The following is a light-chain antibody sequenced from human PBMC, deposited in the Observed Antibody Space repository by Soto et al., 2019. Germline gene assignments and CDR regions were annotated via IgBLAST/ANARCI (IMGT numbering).Light chain of an antibody. CDR1: QSLVFSDGNTY. J-gene: IGKJ2*01. V-gene: IGKV2-24*01. Sequence: VMTQTPLSSPVTLGQPASISCRSSQSLVFSDGNTYLNWLQQRPGQPPRLLIYNISTRFSGVPDRFSGSGAGTDFTLKISRVGAEDVGVYYCMQATQFPHTFGQGTKLEI. CDR2: NIS. CDR3: MQATQFPHT.